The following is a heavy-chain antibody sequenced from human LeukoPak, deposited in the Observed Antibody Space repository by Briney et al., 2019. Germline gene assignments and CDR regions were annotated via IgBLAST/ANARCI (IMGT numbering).Heavy chain of an antibody. CDR1: GFTFGNYW. J-gene: IGHJ4*02. CDR3: ARHDYWRGYYYDY. D-gene: IGHD3-3*01. V-gene: IGHV3-7*01. Sequence: GGSLRLSCTASGFTFGNYWMSWVRQSPGKGLELLAKIKKDGSETYYEDSVKGRFTISRDNAKNSLSLQMNSLRDDDTAVYYCARHDYWRGYYYDYWGQGALVTVSS. CDR2: IKKDGSET.